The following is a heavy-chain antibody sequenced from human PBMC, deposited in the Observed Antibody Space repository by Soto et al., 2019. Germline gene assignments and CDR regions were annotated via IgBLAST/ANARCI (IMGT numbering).Heavy chain of an antibody. J-gene: IGHJ4*02. Sequence: ASVKVSCKVSGYTLTELSMHWVRQAPGKGLEWMGGFDPEDGETIYAQKFQGRVTMTEDTSTDTAYMELSSLRSEDTAVYYCATLGHIVGATNFDYWGQGTLVTVSS. V-gene: IGHV1-24*01. CDR2: FDPEDGET. D-gene: IGHD1-26*01. CDR1: GYTLTELS. CDR3: ATLGHIVGATNFDY.